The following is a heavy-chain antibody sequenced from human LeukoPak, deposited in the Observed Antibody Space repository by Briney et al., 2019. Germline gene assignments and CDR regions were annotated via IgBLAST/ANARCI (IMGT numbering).Heavy chain of an antibody. CDR3: ARRWSVTSELDY. Sequence: SETLSLTCTVSGDSLSSSSYYWGWIRQPPGKGLEWIGSIYYSGSTYYNPSLKSRVTISVDTSKNQFSLKLSSVTATDTAVYYCARRWSVTSELDYWGQGTLVTVSS. CDR1: GDSLSSSSYY. CDR2: IYYSGST. V-gene: IGHV4-39*01. D-gene: IGHD4-17*01. J-gene: IGHJ4*02.